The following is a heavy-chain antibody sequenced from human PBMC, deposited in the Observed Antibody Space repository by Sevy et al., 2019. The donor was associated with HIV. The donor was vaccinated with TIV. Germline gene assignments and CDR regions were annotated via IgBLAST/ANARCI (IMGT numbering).Heavy chain of an antibody. V-gene: IGHV3-30-3*01. CDR1: GFTFSSYA. D-gene: IGHD3-10*01. CDR2: ISYDGSNK. J-gene: IGHJ5*02. Sequence: GGYLRLSCAASGFTFSSYAMHWVRQAPGKGLEWVAVISYDGSNKYYADSVKGRFTISRDNSKNTLYLQMNSLRAEDTAVYYCAREHYYGSGSYYNLETAPYNWFDPWGQGTQVTVSS. CDR3: AREHYYGSGSYYNLETAPYNWFDP.